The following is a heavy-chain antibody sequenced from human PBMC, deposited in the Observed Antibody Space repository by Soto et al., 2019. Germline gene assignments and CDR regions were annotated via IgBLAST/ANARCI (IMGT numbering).Heavy chain of an antibody. V-gene: IGHV3-33*01. D-gene: IGHD1-1*01. CDR1: GFMFSNHG. CDR3: LRGDNWDGEASDY. J-gene: IGHJ4*02. CDR2: MWSDGNNR. Sequence: QVQLVESGGGVVQPGRSLRLSCAASGFMFSNHGMHWVRKAPGKGLEWVAVMWSDGNNRYYADSVKGRFTIPRDNSKKPGCLQRRSLRVEDTAGYYCLRGDNWDGEASDYWGQGTQVTVSS.